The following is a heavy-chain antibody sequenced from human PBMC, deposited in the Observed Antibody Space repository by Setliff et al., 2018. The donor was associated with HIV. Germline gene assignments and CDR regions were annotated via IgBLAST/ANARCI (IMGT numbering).Heavy chain of an antibody. J-gene: IGHJ4*02. CDR1: GHTFSDYG. CDR3: GRDRGWDRRYFEY. D-gene: IGHD1-26*01. CDR2: INAYNGDT. Sequence: ASVKVSCKASGHTFSDYGISWMRQAPGQGFEWLGWINAYNGDTNHAPKFQGRVTMTRDKPTSTAYMELRSLRSDDTAMYYCGRDRGWDRRYFEYWGQGSLVTVSS. V-gene: IGHV1-18*01.